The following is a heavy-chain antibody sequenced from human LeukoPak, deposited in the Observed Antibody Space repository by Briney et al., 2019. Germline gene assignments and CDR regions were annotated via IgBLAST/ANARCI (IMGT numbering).Heavy chain of an antibody. V-gene: IGHV3-53*01. D-gene: IGHD4-11*01. J-gene: IGHJ4*02. CDR3: TREDHSNYNY. Sequence: GGSLRLSCAASGFTVSSNYMSWVRQAPGKGLEWVSVIYSGGSTYYADSVKGRFTISRDNAKNSLYLQMNSLGAEDTAVYYCTREDHSNYNYWGQGTLVTVSS. CDR2: IYSGGST. CDR1: GFTVSSNY.